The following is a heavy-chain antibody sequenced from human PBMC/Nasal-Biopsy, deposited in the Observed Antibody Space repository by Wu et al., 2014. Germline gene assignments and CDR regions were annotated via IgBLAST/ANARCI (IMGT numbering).Heavy chain of an antibody. Sequence: AASGFTFSNFAMTWVRQRPGRGLEWVSGITGGSYSKYYADSVRGRFIISRDDYQKTLHLQMDRLRAEDTAVYYCAKSVGSVRREPGASDYWGQGTLVAVSS. J-gene: IGHJ4*02. CDR2: ITGGSYSK. V-gene: IGHV3-23*01. CDR1: GFTFSNFA. D-gene: IGHD2-2*01. CDR3: AKSVGSVRREPGASDY.